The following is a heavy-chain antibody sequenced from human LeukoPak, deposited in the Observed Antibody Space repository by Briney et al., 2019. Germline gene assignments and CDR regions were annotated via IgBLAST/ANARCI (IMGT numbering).Heavy chain of an antibody. J-gene: IGHJ3*02. D-gene: IGHD2-2*01. V-gene: IGHV3-43*01. Sequence: GGSLRLSCAASGFNFEDYTMHWVRQTPGKGLEWVSLINWDGGSTYYADSVKGRFTISRDNAKNSLYLQMNSLRAEDTAVYYCAREMCSSTSCYAGGAFDIWGQGTMVTVSS. CDR1: GFNFEDYT. CDR3: AREMCSSTSCYAGGAFDI. CDR2: INWDGGST.